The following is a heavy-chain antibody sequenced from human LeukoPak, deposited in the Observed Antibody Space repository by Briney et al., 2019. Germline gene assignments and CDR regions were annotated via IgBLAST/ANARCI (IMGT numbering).Heavy chain of an antibody. CDR2: ISDTGGRT. CDR1: GITLSNYG. Sequence: GGSLRLSCAVSGITLSNYGMTWVRQAPGKGLEWVAGISDTGGRTNYADSVKGRFTISRDNPKNTLYLQMNSLRAEDTAVYFCAKRGVVIRVILVGFHKEAYYFDSWGQGALVTVSS. J-gene: IGHJ4*02. D-gene: IGHD3-22*01. CDR3: AKRGVVIRVILVGFHKEAYYFDS. V-gene: IGHV3-23*01.